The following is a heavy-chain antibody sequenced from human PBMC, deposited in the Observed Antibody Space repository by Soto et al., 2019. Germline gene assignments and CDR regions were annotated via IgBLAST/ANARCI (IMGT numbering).Heavy chain of an antibody. CDR1: GYTFTSYG. D-gene: IGHD2-8*01. CDR2: ISGYNGNK. Sequence: QAQLVQSGAEVKKPGASVKVSCKASGYTFTSYGISWVLQAPGQGLEWMGWISGYNGNKNYAQKFQGRVTMTTDTSTSAVDMEVRSVGYDDTAVYYCARGEKYCSNGVCSFYGVDVWGEGTAVTVSP. V-gene: IGHV1-18*01. CDR3: ARGEKYCSNGVCSFYGVDV. J-gene: IGHJ6*04.